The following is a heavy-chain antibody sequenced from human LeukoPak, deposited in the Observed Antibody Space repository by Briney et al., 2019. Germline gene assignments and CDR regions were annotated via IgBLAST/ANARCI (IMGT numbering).Heavy chain of an antibody. V-gene: IGHV5-51*01. Sequence: GESLKISCKGSGYSFTSYWIGWVRQMPGKGLEWMGIICPGDSDTRYSPSFQGQVTISADKSISTAYLQWSSLKASDTAMYYCARLGGSGWYEGYWFDPWGQGTLVTVSS. CDR1: GYSFTSYW. CDR3: ARLGGSGWYEGYWFDP. J-gene: IGHJ5*02. CDR2: ICPGDSDT. D-gene: IGHD6-19*01.